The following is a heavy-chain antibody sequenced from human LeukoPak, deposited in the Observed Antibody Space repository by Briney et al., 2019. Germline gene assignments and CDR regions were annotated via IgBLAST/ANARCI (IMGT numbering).Heavy chain of an antibody. CDR3: ARINHYGGNSVDY. D-gene: IGHD4-23*01. CDR1: GYTFTGYY. V-gene: IGHV1-2*02. CDR2: INPNSGGT. J-gene: IGHJ4*02. Sequence: ASEKVSCKASGYTFTGYYMHWVRQAPGQGLEWMGWINPNSGGTNYAQKFQGRVTMTRDTSISTAYMELSRLRSDDTAVYYCARINHYGGNSVDYWGQGTLVTVSS.